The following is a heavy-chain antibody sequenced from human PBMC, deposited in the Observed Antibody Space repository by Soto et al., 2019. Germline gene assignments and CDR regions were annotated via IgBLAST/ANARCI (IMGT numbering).Heavy chain of an antibody. CDR1: GGSISSGGYS. CDR3: ARVPDR. CDR2: IYHSGST. V-gene: IGHV4-30-2*01. D-gene: IGHD2-2*01. Sequence: QLQLQESGSGLVKPSQTLSLTCAVSGGSISSGGYSWSWIRQPPGKGLEWIGYIYHSGSTYYTPSPXGXXTISVDRSKTQFSLKLSSVTAADTAVYYCARVPDRWGQGTLVTVSS. J-gene: IGHJ5*02.